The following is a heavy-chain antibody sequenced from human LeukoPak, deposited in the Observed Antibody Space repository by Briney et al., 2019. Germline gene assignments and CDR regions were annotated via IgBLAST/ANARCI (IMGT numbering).Heavy chain of an antibody. CDR1: GYTFTGYY. D-gene: IGHD5-18*01. CDR3: ARVGGGGYSYGFPDYYYYYYMDV. CDR2: INPNSGGT. V-gene: IGHV1-2*02. J-gene: IGHJ6*03. Sequence: ASVKVSCKASGYTFTGYYMHWVRQAPGQGLEWMGWINPNSGGTNYAQKFQGRVTMTRDTSISTAYMELSRLRSDDTAVHYCARVGGGGYSYGFPDYYYYYYMDVWGKGTTVTVSS.